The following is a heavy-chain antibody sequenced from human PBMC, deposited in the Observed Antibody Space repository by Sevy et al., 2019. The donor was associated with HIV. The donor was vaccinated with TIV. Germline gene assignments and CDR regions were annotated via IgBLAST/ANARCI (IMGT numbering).Heavy chain of an antibody. CDR2: IYYSGST. J-gene: IGHJ5*02. D-gene: IGHD3-10*01. Sequence: SETLSLTCTVSGGSISSSSYYWGWIRQPPGKGLEWIGSIYYSGSTYYNPSLKSRVTISVNTSKNQFSRKLSSVTAADTAVDYCARGYEGGYYYGSGSYPGNWFDPWGQGTLVTVSS. CDR3: ARGYEGGYYYGSGSYPGNWFDP. CDR1: GGSISSSSYY. V-gene: IGHV4-39*01.